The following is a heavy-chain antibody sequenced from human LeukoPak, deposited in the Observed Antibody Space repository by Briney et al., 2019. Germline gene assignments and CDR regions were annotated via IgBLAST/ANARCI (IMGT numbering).Heavy chain of an antibody. CDR1: GFTFSSYA. V-gene: IGHV3-23*01. CDR2: ISGSGGST. D-gene: IGHD6-25*01. CDR3: ARAHVAAGLAFDI. J-gene: IGHJ3*02. Sequence: GGSLRLSCAASGFTFSSYAMSWVRQAPGKGLEWVSAISGSGGSTYYADSVKGRFTISRDISKNTLYLQMNSLRAEDTAVYYCARAHVAAGLAFDIWGQGTMVTVSS.